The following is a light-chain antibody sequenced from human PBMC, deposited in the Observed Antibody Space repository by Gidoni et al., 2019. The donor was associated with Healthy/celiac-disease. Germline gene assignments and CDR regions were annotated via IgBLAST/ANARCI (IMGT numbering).Light chain of an antibody. CDR3: QQYNSWT. J-gene: IGKJ1*01. CDR1: QSISSW. Sequence: DIQITQSPSTLSASVGDRVTITCRVSQSISSWLAWYPQKPGKAPKLLIYKASSLESGVPSRFSGSGSGTAFTLTISSLQPDDFATYYCQQYNSWTFGQGTKVEIK. CDR2: KAS. V-gene: IGKV1-5*03.